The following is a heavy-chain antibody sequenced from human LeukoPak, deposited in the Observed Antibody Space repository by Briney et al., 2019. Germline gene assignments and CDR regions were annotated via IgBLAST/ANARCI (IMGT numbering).Heavy chain of an antibody. J-gene: IGHJ3*02. CDR3: ARDKDDYGDYVVPGSFDI. V-gene: IGHV4-4*07. CDR1: GGSISSYY. Sequence: SETLSLTCTVSGGSISSYYWSWIRQPPGKGLEWIWRIYTSGSTNYNPHLKRRVTMSVDTSKNQFSLKLSSVTAADTAVYYCARDKDDYGDYVVPGSFDIWGQGTMVTVSS. CDR2: IYTSGST. D-gene: IGHD4-17*01.